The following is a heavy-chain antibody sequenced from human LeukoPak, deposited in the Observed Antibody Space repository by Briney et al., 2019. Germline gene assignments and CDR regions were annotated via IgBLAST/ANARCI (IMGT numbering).Heavy chain of an antibody. CDR3: ARPRIAAAGTFDY. D-gene: IGHD6-13*01. Sequence: TGGSLRLSCAASGFTFSSYWMHWVRQAPGKGLVWVSRINSDGSSTSYADSVKGRFTISRDNAKNTLYLQMNGLRAEDTAVYYCARPRIAAAGTFDYWGQGTLVTVSS. CDR1: GFTFSSYW. J-gene: IGHJ4*02. V-gene: IGHV3-74*01. CDR2: INSDGSST.